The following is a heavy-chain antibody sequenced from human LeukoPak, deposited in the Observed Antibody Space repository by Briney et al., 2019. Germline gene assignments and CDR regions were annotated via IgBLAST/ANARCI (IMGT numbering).Heavy chain of an antibody. V-gene: IGHV3-7*01. CDR3: ARLFGGVTTFDY. J-gene: IGHJ4*02. D-gene: IGHD2-8*02. CDR2: MKGDGSPT. Sequence: PGGSLRLSCAASGFSFRNFWMSWVRLAPGRGLQWVASMKGDGSPTYYVDSVKGRFIISRDNARNSLYLQMNSLRAEDTAVYYCARLFGGVTTFDYWGQGALVTVSS. CDR1: GFSFRNFW.